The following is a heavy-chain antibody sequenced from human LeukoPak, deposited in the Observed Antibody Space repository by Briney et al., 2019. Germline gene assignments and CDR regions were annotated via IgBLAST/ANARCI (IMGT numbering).Heavy chain of an antibody. V-gene: IGHV1-46*03. Sequence: ASVKVSCKASGYTFTNYYMHWVRQAPGQGLEWMGMINPSGGSTTYAQRFQGRVTMTRDTSTSTLYMDLSSLRSEDTAVYYCARERGSTYCTGGSCYSSAGDDASGIWGQGTMVTVSS. CDR1: GYTFTNYY. D-gene: IGHD2-15*01. J-gene: IGHJ3*02. CDR3: ARERGSTYCTGGSCYSSAGDDASGI. CDR2: INPSGGST.